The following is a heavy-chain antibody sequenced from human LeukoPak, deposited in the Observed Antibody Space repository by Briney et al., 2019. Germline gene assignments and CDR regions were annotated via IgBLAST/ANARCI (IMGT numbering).Heavy chain of an antibody. CDR3: ARALVAGVTLNALDI. J-gene: IGHJ3*02. CDR1: GFSFSSYW. Sequence: VQPGGSLRLSCAASGFSFSSYWMHWVRQAPGKGLVWVARIQYDGSTTNYADSVKGRFTISRDNDKKTLYVQMNSLRAEDTAVYYCARALVAGVTLNALDIWGQGTMVTVSS. V-gene: IGHV3-74*01. D-gene: IGHD2-15*01. CDR2: IQYDGSTT.